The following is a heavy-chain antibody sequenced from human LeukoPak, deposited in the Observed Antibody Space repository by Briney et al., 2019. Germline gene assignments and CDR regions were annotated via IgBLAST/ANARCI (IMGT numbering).Heavy chain of an antibody. CDR2: IIPFFGTA. V-gene: IGHV1-69*06. Sequence: SVKVSCKASGCTFSSYAISWVRQAPGQGLEWMGGIIPFFGTANYARKFQGRVTITADKSISTAYMELSSLRAEDTAVYYCARDERYYDILTGYYNYFDYWGQGTVVTVSS. CDR1: GCTFSSYA. J-gene: IGHJ4*02. CDR3: ARDERYYDILTGYYNYFDY. D-gene: IGHD3-9*01.